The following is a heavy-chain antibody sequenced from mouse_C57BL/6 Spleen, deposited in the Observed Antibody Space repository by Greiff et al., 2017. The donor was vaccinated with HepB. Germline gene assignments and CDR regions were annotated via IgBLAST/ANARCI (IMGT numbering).Heavy chain of an antibody. CDR2: IYPGDGDT. D-gene: IGHD1-1*01. Sequence: VKLQESGPELVKPGASVKISCKASGYAFSSSWMNWVKQRPGKGLEWIGRIYPGDGDTNYNGKFKGKATLTADKSSSTAYMQLSSLTSEDSAVYFCATYYGSSFYYAMDYWGQGTSVTVSS. CDR1: GYAFSSSW. J-gene: IGHJ4*01. CDR3: ATYYGSSFYYAMDY. V-gene: IGHV1-82*01.